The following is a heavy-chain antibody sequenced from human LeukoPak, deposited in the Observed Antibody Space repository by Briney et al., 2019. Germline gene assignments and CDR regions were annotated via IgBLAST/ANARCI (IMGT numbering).Heavy chain of an antibody. Sequence: PSETLSLTCTVSGGSISSGGYYWSWIRQHPGKGLEWIGYIYYSGSTYYNPSLKSRVTISVDTSKNQFSLKLSSVTAADTAVYYCARVLRYSSSWYESLGLYYYYMDVWGKGTTVTVSS. D-gene: IGHD6-13*01. CDR3: ARVLRYSSSWYESLGLYYYYMDV. J-gene: IGHJ6*03. V-gene: IGHV4-31*03. CDR1: GGSISSGGYY. CDR2: IYYSGST.